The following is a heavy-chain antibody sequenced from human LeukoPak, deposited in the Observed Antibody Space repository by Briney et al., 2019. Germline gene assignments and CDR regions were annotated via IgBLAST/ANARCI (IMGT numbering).Heavy chain of an antibody. Sequence: GASAKVSCKASGYTFTGYYMHWVRQAPGQGLEWMGRINPNSGGTNYAQKFQGRVTMTRDTSISTAYMELSRLRSDDTAVYYCARVAAAGTNYFDYWGQGTLVTVSS. CDR1: GYTFTGYY. CDR2: INPNSGGT. CDR3: ARVAAAGTNYFDY. V-gene: IGHV1-2*06. J-gene: IGHJ4*02. D-gene: IGHD6-13*01.